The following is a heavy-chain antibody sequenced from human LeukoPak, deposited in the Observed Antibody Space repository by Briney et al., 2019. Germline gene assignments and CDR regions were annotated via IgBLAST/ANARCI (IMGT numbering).Heavy chain of an antibody. Sequence: PGGSLRLSCAASGFTFSNNWMHWVRQAPGKGLVWVSRINSDGRTTTYADSVKGRFTISRDNAKNTLYLQMNSLRAEDTAVYYCAMIKEGWGQGTQVTVSS. J-gene: IGHJ4*02. CDR3: AMIKEG. CDR1: GFTFSNNW. V-gene: IGHV3-74*01. CDR2: INSDGRTT. D-gene: IGHD3-22*01.